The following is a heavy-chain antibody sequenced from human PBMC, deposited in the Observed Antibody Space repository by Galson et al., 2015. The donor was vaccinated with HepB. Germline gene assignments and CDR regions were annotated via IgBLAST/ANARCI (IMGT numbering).Heavy chain of an antibody. CDR3: AKDNHYYGQDYYGMDV. V-gene: IGHV3-23*01. D-gene: IGHD3-10*01. Sequence: SLRLSCAASGFTFSSYAMSWVRQAPGKGLEWVSAISGSGGSTYYADSVKGRFTISRDNSKNTLYLQMNSLRAEDTAVYYCAKDNHYYGQDYYGMDVWGQGTTVTVSS. J-gene: IGHJ6*02. CDR2: ISGSGGST. CDR1: GFTFSSYA.